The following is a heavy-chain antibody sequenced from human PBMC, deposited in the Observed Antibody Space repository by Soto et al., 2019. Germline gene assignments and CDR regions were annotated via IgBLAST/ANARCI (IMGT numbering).Heavy chain of an antibody. Sequence: EVQLVETGGGLIQPGGSLRLSCAASGFTVTSNYMSWVRQAPGKGLEWVSVIYNGGSTNYADSVKGRFTISRDNSKNTLYLQMNSLRAEDTAVYDCATGRQWLAFDYWGQGTLVTVSS. V-gene: IGHV3-53*02. CDR3: ATGRQWLAFDY. CDR1: GFTVTSNY. CDR2: IYNGGST. D-gene: IGHD6-19*01. J-gene: IGHJ4*02.